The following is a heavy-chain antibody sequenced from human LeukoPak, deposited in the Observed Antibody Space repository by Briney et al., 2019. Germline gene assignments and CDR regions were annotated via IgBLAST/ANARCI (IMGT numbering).Heavy chain of an antibody. CDR2: IYHSGST. CDR1: GFTVSSNYM. Sequence: GSLRLSCAASGFTVSSNYMSWVRQPPGKGLEWIGEIYHSGSTNYNPSLKSRVTISVDKSKNQFSLKLSSVTAADTAVYYCARRPRYGVDYWGQGTLVTVSS. D-gene: IGHD5-18*01. J-gene: IGHJ4*02. CDR3: ARRPRYGVDY. V-gene: IGHV4-4*02.